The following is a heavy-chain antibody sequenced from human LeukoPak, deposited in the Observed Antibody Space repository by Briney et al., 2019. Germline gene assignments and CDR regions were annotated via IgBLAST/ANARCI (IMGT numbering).Heavy chain of an antibody. CDR3: ARRIADYYYYGMDV. CDR1: GGSISSYY. D-gene: IGHD6-13*01. CDR2: IYYSGST. J-gene: IGHJ6*02. V-gene: IGHV4-59*01. Sequence: SETLSLTCTVSGGSISSYYWSWIRQLPGKGLEWIGYIYYSGSTNYNPSLKSRVTITVDTSKNQFSLKLSSVTAADTAVYYCARRIADYYYYGMDVWGQGTTVTVSS.